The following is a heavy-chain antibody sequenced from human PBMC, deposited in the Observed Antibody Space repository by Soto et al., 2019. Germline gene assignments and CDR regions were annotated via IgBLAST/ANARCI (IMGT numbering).Heavy chain of an antibody. V-gene: IGHV3-23*01. CDR3: AKDLPGTMIVVVRGGRFDY. D-gene: IGHD3-22*01. CDR2: ISGSGGST. CDR1: GFTFSSYA. Sequence: GSLRLSCAASGFTFSSYAMSWVRQAPGKGLEWVSAISGSGGSTYYADSVKGRFTISRDNSKNTLYLQMNSLRAEDTAVYYCAKDLPGTMIVVVRGGRFDYWGQGTLVTVSS. J-gene: IGHJ4*02.